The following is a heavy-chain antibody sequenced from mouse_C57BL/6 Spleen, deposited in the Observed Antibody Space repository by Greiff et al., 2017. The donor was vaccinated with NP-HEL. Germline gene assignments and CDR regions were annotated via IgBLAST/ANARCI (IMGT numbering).Heavy chain of an antibody. Sequence: QVQLQQPGAELVKPGASVKLSCKASGYTFTSYWMHWVKQRPGQGLEWIGLIYPNSGSTNYNEKFKSKATLTVDKSSSTAYMQLSSLTSEDSAVYYCARDYDYDGPWGQGTLVTVSA. CDR3: ARDYDYDGP. J-gene: IGHJ3*01. D-gene: IGHD2-4*01. V-gene: IGHV1-64*01. CDR1: GYTFTSYW. CDR2: IYPNSGST.